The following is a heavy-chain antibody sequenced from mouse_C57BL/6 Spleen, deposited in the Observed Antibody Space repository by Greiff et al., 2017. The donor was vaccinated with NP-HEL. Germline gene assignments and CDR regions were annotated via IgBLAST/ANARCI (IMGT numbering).Heavy chain of an antibody. V-gene: IGHV3-4*01. CDR3: ARGGITTFFDY. D-gene: IGHD1-1*01. Sequence: DVKLQESGPALVKPSQTVSLTCTVTGYSITNGNHWWTWIRPVSGSKLEWIGYISSSGSTDSNPSLKSRISITSDTSNNKLFLQLNSVTTEYIATYYGARGGITTFFDYWGQGTTLTVSS. J-gene: IGHJ2*01. CDR1: GYSITNGNHW. CDR2: ISSSGST.